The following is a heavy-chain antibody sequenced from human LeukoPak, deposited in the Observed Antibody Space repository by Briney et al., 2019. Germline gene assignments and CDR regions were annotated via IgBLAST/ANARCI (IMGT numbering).Heavy chain of an antibody. V-gene: IGHV4-59*06. CDR1: GGSISSYY. CDR2: IYYSGST. CDR3: ASHNRGNYYGSGSPPDDY. D-gene: IGHD3-10*01. Sequence: SETLSLTCTVSGGSISSYYWSWIRQHPGKGLEWIGYIYYSGSTYYNPSLKSRVTISVDTSKNQFSLKLSSVTAADTAVYYCASHNRGNYYGSGSPPDDYWGQGTLVTVSS. J-gene: IGHJ4*02.